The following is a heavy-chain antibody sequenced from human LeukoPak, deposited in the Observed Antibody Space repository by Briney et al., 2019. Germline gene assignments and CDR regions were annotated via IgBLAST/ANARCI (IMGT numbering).Heavy chain of an antibody. V-gene: IGHV3-23*01. CDR3: AKTRVGGSSWYWIYDY. J-gene: IGHJ4*02. CDR1: GFTFSDYY. D-gene: IGHD6-13*01. CDR2: ISGSGGST. Sequence: PGGSLRLSCAASGFTFSDYYMSWIRQAPGKGLEWVSAISGSGGSTYYADSVKGRFTISRDNSKNTLYLQMNSLRAEDTAVYYCAKTRVGGSSWYWIYDYWGQGTLVTVSS.